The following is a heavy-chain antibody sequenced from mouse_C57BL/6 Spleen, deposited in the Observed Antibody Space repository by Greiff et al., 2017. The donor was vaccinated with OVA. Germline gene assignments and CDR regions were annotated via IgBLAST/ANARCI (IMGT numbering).Heavy chain of an antibody. J-gene: IGHJ4*01. CDR3: ARHDEISRDYGGAMDY. CDR2: ISNGGGST. Sequence: EVQLVESGGGLVQPGGSLKLSCAASGFTFSDYYMYWVRQTPEKRLEWVAYISNGGGSTYYPDTVKGRFTISRDTATNTPYLQISRLKSEDTAMYYGARHDEISRDYGGAMDYWGQGTSVTVSS. CDR1: GFTFSDYY. D-gene: IGHD2-4*01. V-gene: IGHV5-12*01.